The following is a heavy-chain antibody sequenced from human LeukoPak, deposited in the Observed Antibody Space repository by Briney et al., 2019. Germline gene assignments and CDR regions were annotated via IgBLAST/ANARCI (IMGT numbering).Heavy chain of an antibody. V-gene: IGHV3-23*01. CDR2: ICGSSGVT. Sequence: GGALRLSCEASGFTFSSYAMSWGRQAPGKGLEWVSAICGSSGVTYYADSVKGRFTISRDNSNNTLYLQMSSLRAEDTAVYFCAKQAGGSGNYYYYWGQGTLVTVSS. D-gene: IGHD3-10*01. CDR3: AKQAGGSGNYYYY. J-gene: IGHJ4*02. CDR1: GFTFSSYA.